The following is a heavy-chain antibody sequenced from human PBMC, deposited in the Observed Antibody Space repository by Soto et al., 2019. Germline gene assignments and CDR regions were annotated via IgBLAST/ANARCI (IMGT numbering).Heavy chain of an antibody. CDR2: IIPIFGTA. D-gene: IGHD2-15*01. J-gene: IGHJ6*02. Sequence: SVKVSCKASGGTFSSYAISWVRQAPGQGLEWMGGIIPIFGTANYAQKFQGRVTITADKSTSTAYMELSSLRSEDTAVYYCARDRATGWSPHYYYGMDVWGQGTTVTVS. CDR3: ARDRATGWSPHYYYGMDV. CDR1: GGTFSSYA. V-gene: IGHV1-69*06.